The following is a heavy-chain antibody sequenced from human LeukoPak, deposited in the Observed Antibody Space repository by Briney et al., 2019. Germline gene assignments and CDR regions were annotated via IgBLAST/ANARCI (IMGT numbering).Heavy chain of an antibody. Sequence: SETLSLTCTVSGGSTSSSSYYWGWIRQPPGKGLEWIGNIYYSGSTYCNPSLKSRVTISVDTSKNQFSLKLSAVTAADTAVYYCASVRRGFGESSKYYSYYYMDVWGNGTTVTISS. J-gene: IGHJ6*03. D-gene: IGHD3-10*01. CDR3: ASVRRGFGESSKYYSYYYMDV. V-gene: IGHV4-39*01. CDR2: IYYSGST. CDR1: GGSTSSSSYY.